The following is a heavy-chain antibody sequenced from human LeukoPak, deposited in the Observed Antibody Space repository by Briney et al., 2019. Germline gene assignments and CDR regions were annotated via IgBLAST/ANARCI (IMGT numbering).Heavy chain of an antibody. CDR1: GFTFTNYA. D-gene: IGHD3-9*01. V-gene: IGHV3-30*04. CDR3: AKGGDILTGYYLYWYFDL. J-gene: IGHJ2*01. Sequence: PGRSLRLSCAASGFTFTNYAMHWVRQAPGKGLEWVAVISYDGSDKYYADSVKGRFTISRDNSKNTFYLQMNSLRAEDTAVYYCAKGGDILTGYYLYWYFDLWGRGTLVTVSS. CDR2: ISYDGSDK.